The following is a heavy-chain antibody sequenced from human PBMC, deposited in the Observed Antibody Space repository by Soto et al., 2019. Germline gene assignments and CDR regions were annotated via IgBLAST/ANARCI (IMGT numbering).Heavy chain of an antibody. CDR1: GGSFTSNNW. J-gene: IGHJ4*02. D-gene: IGHD1-7*01. V-gene: IGHV4-4*02. CDR3: ASRDPGTSVDY. Sequence: QVQLQESGPGLVKPSGTLSLTCAVSGGSFTSNNWWTWVRQPPGQGLEWIGEIYRTGSTNYNPSLKSRVTISLDKSENQFSLKLTSLTAADTAVYSCASRDPGTSVDYWGQGTLVTVSS. CDR2: IYRTGST.